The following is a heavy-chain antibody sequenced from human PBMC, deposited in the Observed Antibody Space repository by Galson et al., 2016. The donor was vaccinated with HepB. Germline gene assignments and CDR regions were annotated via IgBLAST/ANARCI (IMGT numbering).Heavy chain of an antibody. CDR3: ARQDRAGLVNF. J-gene: IGHJ3*01. CDR1: GGSISSSYYF. Sequence: SETLSLTCTVSGGSISSSYYFWAWIRKPPGKGLDWIGSIYYSGTTHYNPSLQSRVSISVDTSKNQFSLSLTSVSAADTAMYSYARQDRAGLVNFWGQGTMVTVSS. V-gene: IGHV4-39*01. D-gene: IGHD6-19*01. CDR2: IYYSGTT.